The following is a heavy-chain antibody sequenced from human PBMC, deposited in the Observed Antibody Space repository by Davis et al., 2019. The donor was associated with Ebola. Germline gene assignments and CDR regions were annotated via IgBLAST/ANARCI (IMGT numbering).Heavy chain of an antibody. Sequence: GESLKISCTVSGFTFSSYSMTWVRQSPGKGLEWVSVIGSGGGDIQYADFVKGRFTISRDNSKNTLYLQMNSLRAEDTAIYYCAKYITTSPSRYFDPWGQGTLVTVSS. CDR3: AKYITTSPSRYFDP. CDR1: GFTFSSYS. J-gene: IGHJ5*02. CDR2: IGSGGGDI. V-gene: IGHV3-23*01. D-gene: IGHD1-1*01.